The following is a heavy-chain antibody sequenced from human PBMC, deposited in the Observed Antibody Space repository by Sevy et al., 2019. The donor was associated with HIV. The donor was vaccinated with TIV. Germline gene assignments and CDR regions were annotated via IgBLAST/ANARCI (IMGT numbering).Heavy chain of an antibody. J-gene: IGHJ4*02. Sequence: ASVKVSCKVSGYTLTQLSMHWVRQAPGKGLEWMGSFDPEDGVTLYAQKFQGRVTMTEDTSTDTAYMELRSLRSEDTAVCYCATTKDYYDSSGSPFDYWGQGTLVTVSS. D-gene: IGHD3-22*01. CDR2: FDPEDGVT. CDR3: ATTKDYYDSSGSPFDY. V-gene: IGHV1-24*01. CDR1: GYTLTQLS.